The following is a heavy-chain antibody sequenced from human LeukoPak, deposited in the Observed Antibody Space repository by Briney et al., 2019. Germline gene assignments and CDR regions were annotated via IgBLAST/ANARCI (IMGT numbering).Heavy chain of an antibody. V-gene: IGHV3-7*03. Sequence: GGSLRLSCAASGFIFSSYWMSWVRQAPGKGLEWVANIKQDGSEKYYVDSVKGRFTISRDNSKNTLYLQMNSLRAEDTAVYYCANLFYGSGSYDYWGQGTLVTVSS. J-gene: IGHJ4*02. CDR2: IKQDGSEK. D-gene: IGHD3-10*01. CDR1: GFIFSSYW. CDR3: ANLFYGSGSYDY.